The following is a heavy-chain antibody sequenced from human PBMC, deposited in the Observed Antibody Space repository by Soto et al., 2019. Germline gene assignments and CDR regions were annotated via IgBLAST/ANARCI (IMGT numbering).Heavy chain of an antibody. CDR1: GFSLTTCVVG. CDR3: AHRVLRTVFGLVTTTAIYFDF. D-gene: IGHD3-3*01. J-gene: IGHJ4*02. Sequence: QITLNESGPTVVRLTETLTLTCRFSGFSLTTCVVGVRWVRQSPGKAPEWLALMYWDDDKRYSESLKIRLTINKDTSKNQVVLTVANLDPTDTATYYCAHRVLRTVFGLVTTTAIYFDFWGQGTPVAVSS. CDR2: MYWDDDK. V-gene: IGHV2-5*02.